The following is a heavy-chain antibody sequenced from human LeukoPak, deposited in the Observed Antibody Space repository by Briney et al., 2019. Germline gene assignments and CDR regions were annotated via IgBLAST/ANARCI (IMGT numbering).Heavy chain of an antibody. Sequence: GESLKISCKGSGYSFMDYWIGWVRQMPGKGPEWMGFIFPHDSYIKYSPSFQGQVTISVYKFISTAYVQWSSLKASDTAMYYCARYGLYSCSSTNCYTSYFYYGMDVWGQGTLVTVSS. V-gene: IGHV5-51*01. D-gene: IGHD2-2*02. CDR1: GYSFMDYW. J-gene: IGHJ6*02. CDR2: IFPHDSYI. CDR3: ARYGLYSCSSTNCYTSYFYYGMDV.